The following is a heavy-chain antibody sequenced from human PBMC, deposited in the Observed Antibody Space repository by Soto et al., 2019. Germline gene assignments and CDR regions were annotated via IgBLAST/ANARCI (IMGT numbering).Heavy chain of an antibody. V-gene: IGHV3-30-3*01. CDR2: ISYDGNNK. J-gene: IGHJ6*02. CDR3: VRDKYGVTSAYGMDV. CDR1: GFTFSSYA. Sequence: QVQLVESGGGVVQPGRSLRLSCAASGFTFSSYAMHWVRQAPGKGLEWVAVISYDGNNKYYADSVKCRFTMSRDNSKNTLDLHMNTLRAEDTAVYYCVRDKYGVTSAYGMDVWGQGTTVTVSS. D-gene: IGHD2-21*02.